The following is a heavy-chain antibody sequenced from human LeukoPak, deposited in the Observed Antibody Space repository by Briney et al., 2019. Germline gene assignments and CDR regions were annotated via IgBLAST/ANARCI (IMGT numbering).Heavy chain of an antibody. CDR3: AREGPRGNSQFDY. CDR1: GFTFSSYG. Sequence: GGSLRLSCAASGFTFSSYGMHWVRQAPGKGLEWVALICYDGSNKYYADYVKGRRTISRDNSKNTLYLQMNSLRAEDTAVYYCAREGPRGNSQFDYWGQGTLVTVSS. CDR2: ICYDGSNK. D-gene: IGHD2/OR15-2a*01. J-gene: IGHJ4*02. V-gene: IGHV3-33*01.